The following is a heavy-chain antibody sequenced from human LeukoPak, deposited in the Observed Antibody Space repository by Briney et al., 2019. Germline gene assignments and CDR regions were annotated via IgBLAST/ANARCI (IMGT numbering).Heavy chain of an antibody. CDR2: ITSSSSYI. Sequence: SLRLSCXASGFTXXIYSMDWVRQAPGKGLEWVSSITSSSSYIYYADSVKGRFTISRDNAKNSLYLQMSSLRAEDTAVYYCASDITGTTGFDPWGQGTLVTVSS. CDR3: ASDITGTTGFDP. V-gene: IGHV3-21*01. CDR1: GFTXXIYS. D-gene: IGHD1-7*01. J-gene: IGHJ5*02.